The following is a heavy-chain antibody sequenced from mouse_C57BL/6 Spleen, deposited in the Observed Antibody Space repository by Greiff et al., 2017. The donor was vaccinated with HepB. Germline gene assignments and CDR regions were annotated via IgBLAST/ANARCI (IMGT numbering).Heavy chain of an antibody. Sequence: VQGVESGPELVKPGASVKISCKASGYAFSSSWMNWVKQRPGKGLEWIGRIYPGDGDTNYNGKFKGKATLTADKSSSTAYMQLSSLTSEDSAVYCCARWGDPEGYFDYWGQGTTLTVSS. CDR1: GYAFSSSW. CDR2: IYPGDGDT. CDR3: ARWGDPEGYFDY. J-gene: IGHJ2*01. V-gene: IGHV1-82*01.